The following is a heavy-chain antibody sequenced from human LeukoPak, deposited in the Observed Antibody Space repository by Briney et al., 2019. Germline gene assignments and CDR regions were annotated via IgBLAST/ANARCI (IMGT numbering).Heavy chain of an antibody. CDR3: ARHYDILTGYHRYFDY. V-gene: IGHV4-59*08. D-gene: IGHD3-9*01. CDR2: IYYSGST. J-gene: IGHJ4*02. CDR1: GGSISSYY. Sequence: SETLSLTCTVSGGSISSYYWSWIRQPPGKGLEWIGYIYYSGSTNYNPSLKSRVTISVDTSKNQFSLKLNSVTAADTAVYYCARHYDILTGYHRYFDYWGQGTLVTVSS.